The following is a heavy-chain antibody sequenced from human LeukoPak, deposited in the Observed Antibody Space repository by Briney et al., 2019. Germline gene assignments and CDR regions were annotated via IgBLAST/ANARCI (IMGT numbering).Heavy chain of an antibody. CDR2: INPNSGGT. CDR1: GYTFTGYY. V-gene: IGHV1-2*02. CDR3: ARVNLALLVYAPFDY. Sequence: ASVKVSCKASGYTFTGYYMHWVRQAPGQGLEWMGWINPNSGGTNYAQNFQGRVSMTRDTSISTAFMELTRLKSDDTAVYYCARVNLALLVYAPFDYWGQGTLVTVSS. J-gene: IGHJ4*02. D-gene: IGHD2-8*01.